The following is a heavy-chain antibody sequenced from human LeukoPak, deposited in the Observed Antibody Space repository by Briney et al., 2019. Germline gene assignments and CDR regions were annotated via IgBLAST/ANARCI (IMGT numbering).Heavy chain of an antibody. V-gene: IGHV3-23*01. J-gene: IGHJ4*02. CDR2: ISDSGGST. CDR1: GITLNNYG. Sequence: GGSLRLSCAVSGITLNNYGMTWVRQAPGKGLEWVAGISDSGGSTEYADSVKGRFTISRDNPKNTLYLQMNSLRAEDTAVYFCAKRGVVIRVILVGFHKEAYYFESWGQGALVTVSS. D-gene: IGHD3/OR15-3a*01. CDR3: AKRGVVIRVILVGFHKEAYYFES.